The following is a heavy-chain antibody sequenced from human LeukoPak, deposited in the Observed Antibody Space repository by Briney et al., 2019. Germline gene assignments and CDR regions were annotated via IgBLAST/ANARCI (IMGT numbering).Heavy chain of an antibody. J-gene: IGHJ6*04. CDR2: IKQDGSEK. CDR3: AREAYGLDV. V-gene: IGHV3-7*03. Sequence: QSGGSLRLSCAPSGFTFSSYWMSWVRQAPGKGLEWVANIKQDGSEKYYVDSVKGRFTISRDNAKNSLYLQMNSLRAEDTAVYYCAREAYGLDVWGKGTTVTVSS. CDR1: GFTFSSYW.